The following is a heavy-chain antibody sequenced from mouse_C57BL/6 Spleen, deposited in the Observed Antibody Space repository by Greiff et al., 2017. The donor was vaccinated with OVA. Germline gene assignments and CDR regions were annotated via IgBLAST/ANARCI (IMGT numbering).Heavy chain of an antibody. J-gene: IGHJ2*01. CDR2: INPNNGGT. Sequence: VQLQQSGSELVKPGASVKMSCKASGYTFTDYNMHWVKQSHGKSLEWIGYINPNNGGTSYNQKFKGKATLTVNKSSSTAYMELRSLTSEDSAVYYCARSLDGRLDYWGQGTTLTVSS. CDR1: GYTFTDYN. V-gene: IGHV1-22*01. D-gene: IGHD2-3*01. CDR3: ARSLDGRLDY.